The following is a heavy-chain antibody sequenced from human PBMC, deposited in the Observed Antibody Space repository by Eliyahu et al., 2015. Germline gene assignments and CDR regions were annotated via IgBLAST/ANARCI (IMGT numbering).Heavy chain of an antibody. CDR2: ISGSGDTT. CDR1: GFIFSSSA. D-gene: IGHD2-2*01. Sequence: EVQLSESGGDLVQPGGSLRLSCAASGFIFSSSAMSWVRQAPGKGLEWVSFISGSGDTTFYADSVKGRFIISRDNAEKTLYLQMNSLRAEDAAVYYCARASDIVLVPTAPSPSDYWGQGTLVTVSS. CDR3: ARASDIVLVPTAPSPSDY. J-gene: IGHJ4*02. V-gene: IGHV3-23*01.